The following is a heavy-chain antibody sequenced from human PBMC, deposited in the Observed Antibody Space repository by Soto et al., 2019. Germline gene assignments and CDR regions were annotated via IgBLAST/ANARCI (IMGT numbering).Heavy chain of an antibody. V-gene: IGHV1-18*01. CDR1: GYTFTSYG. Sequence: GASVKVSCKASGYTFTSYGISWVRQAPGQGLEWMGWISAYNGNTNYAQKLQGRVTMTRDTSTSTAYMELSSLRSDDTAVYYCARYCSSTSCYYGAFDIWGQGTMVTVSS. CDR3: ARYCSSTSCYYGAFDI. CDR2: ISAYNGNT. D-gene: IGHD2-2*01. J-gene: IGHJ3*02.